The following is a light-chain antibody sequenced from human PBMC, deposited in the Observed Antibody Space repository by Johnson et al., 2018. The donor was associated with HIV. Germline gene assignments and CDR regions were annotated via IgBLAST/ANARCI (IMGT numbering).Light chain of an antibody. CDR2: DNN. CDR1: NSNIGNNY. J-gene: IGLJ1*01. Sequence: QSVLSQPPSVSAAPGQKVTISCSGSNSNIGNNYVSWYQQLPGTAPKLLIYDNNKRPSGIPDRFSGSKSGTSATLGITGLWPEDEADDYCLAWDSSLGYVFGTGTKVTVL. V-gene: IGLV1-51*01. CDR3: LAWDSSLGYV.